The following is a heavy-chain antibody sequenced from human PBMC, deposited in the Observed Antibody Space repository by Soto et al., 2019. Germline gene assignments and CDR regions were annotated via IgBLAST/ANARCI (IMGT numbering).Heavy chain of an antibody. Sequence: GGSLRLSCAASGFTFSSYAMSWVRQAPGKGLEWVSAISGSGGSTYYADSVKGRFTISRDNSKNTLYLQMNSLRAEDTAVYYCAKDELHTGYGAYYGMDVWGQGTTVTVSS. CDR1: GFTFSSYA. CDR2: ISGSGGST. J-gene: IGHJ6*02. D-gene: IGHD3-9*01. V-gene: IGHV3-23*01. CDR3: AKDELHTGYGAYYGMDV.